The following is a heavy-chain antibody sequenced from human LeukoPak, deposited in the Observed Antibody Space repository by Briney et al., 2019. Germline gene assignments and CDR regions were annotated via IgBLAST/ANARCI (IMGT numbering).Heavy chain of an antibody. CDR1: GYTFTGYY. J-gene: IGHJ4*02. CDR2: INPSGGST. V-gene: IGHV1-46*01. Sequence: ASVKVSCKASGYTFTGYYMHWVRLAPGQGLEWMGIINPSGGSTGYAQKFQDRVTMSRDTSTSTVYMELSSLRSEDTAVYYCARALWGSYRYTSDYWGQGTLVTVSS. CDR3: ARALWGSYRYTSDY. D-gene: IGHD3-16*02.